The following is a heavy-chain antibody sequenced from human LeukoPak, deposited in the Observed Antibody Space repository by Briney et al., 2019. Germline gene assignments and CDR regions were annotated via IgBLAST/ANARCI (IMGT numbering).Heavy chain of an antibody. CDR1: GGSISSYY. J-gene: IGHJ4*02. V-gene: IGHV4-59*08. CDR3: ARGAVVVKTVDY. D-gene: IGHD2-15*01. Sequence: SETLSLTCTVSGGSISSYYWSWIRQPPGKGLEWIGYIYYSGSTYYNPSLKSRVTISVDTSKNQFSLKLSSVTAADTAVYYCARGAVVVKTVDYWGQGTLVTVSS. CDR2: IYYSGST.